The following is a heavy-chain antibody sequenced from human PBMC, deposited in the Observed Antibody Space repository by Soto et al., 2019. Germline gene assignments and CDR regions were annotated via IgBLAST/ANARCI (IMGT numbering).Heavy chain of an antibody. D-gene: IGHD6-13*01. CDR1: GFTFSSYA. J-gene: IGHJ4*02. CDR2: ISYDGSNK. Sequence: QVQLVESGGGVVQPGRSLRLSCAASGFTFSSYAMHWVRQAPGKGLEWVAVISYDGSNKYYADSVKGRFTISRDNSKNTLYLQMNSLRAEDTAVYYCAREVAAAGRGYYFDYWGQGTLVTVSS. CDR3: AREVAAAGRGYYFDY. V-gene: IGHV3-30-3*01.